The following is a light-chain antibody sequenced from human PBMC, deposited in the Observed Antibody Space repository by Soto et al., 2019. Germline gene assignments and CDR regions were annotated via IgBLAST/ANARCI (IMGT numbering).Light chain of an antibody. CDR3: ETWDNNI. J-gene: IGLJ2*01. CDR1: SGHSSYI. V-gene: IGLV4-60*02. CDR2: LEGSGSY. Sequence: QSVLTQSSSASASLGSSVKLTCTLSSGHSSYIIAWHQQQPGKAPRYLMKLEGSGSYNMGSGVPDRFSGSSSGADRYLTIANLQFEDDAGYYCETWDNNIFGGGTKVTVL.